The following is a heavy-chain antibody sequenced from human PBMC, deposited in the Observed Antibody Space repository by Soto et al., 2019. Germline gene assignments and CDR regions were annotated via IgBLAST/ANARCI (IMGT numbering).Heavy chain of an antibody. V-gene: IGHV3-23*01. Sequence: GGSLRLSCAASGFTFSSCAMGWVRQAPGKGLEWVSGIVGSGASTNYADSVKGRFTISRDNSKNTLYLHMNGLRAEDTATYYCAKLPSSGFYYFDYWGQGTPVT. CDR1: GFTFSSCA. J-gene: IGHJ4*02. CDR3: AKLPSSGFYYFDY. D-gene: IGHD3-22*01. CDR2: IVGSGAST.